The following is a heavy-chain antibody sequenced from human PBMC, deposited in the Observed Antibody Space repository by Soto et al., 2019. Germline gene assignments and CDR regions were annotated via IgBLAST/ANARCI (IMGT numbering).Heavy chain of an antibody. Sequence: QVQLQESGPGLVKPSQTLSLTCTVSGGSISDGAYYWSWFRQPPGKGLEWIGHIYNSGNTYNNPSLRSRLTISLDTSKSQFSLNLNSVTAADTAVYYCASGLSGDKVDQWGQGTLVTVSS. CDR3: ASGLSGDKVDQ. V-gene: IGHV4-30-4*01. D-gene: IGHD2-21*01. CDR1: GGSISDGAYY. CDR2: IYNSGNT. J-gene: IGHJ4*02.